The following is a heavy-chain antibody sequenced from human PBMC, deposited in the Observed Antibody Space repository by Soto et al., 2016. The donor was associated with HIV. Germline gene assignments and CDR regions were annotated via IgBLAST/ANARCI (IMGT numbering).Heavy chain of an antibody. D-gene: IGHD2-15*01. J-gene: IGHJ3*01. CDR3: ARGFYWAF. V-gene: IGHV1-2*02. CDR2: MNPHSGGT. Sequence: QVQLVQSGAEVKKPGASVKVSCKASGYNFIGYYMHWVRQAPGQGFEWMGWMNPHSGGTHYAQKFQDRVTMSRDTSISTAYMELTRLKSDDTAAYFCARGFYWAFWGQGTMVTVSS. CDR1: GYNFIGYY.